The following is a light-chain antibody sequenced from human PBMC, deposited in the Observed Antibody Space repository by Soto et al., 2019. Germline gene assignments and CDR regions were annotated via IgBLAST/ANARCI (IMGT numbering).Light chain of an antibody. V-gene: IGKV1-5*01. CDR2: DAA. J-gene: IGKJ2*01. CDR3: QQYNIGYT. Sequence: IQMTQSPSTLSASVGDRVTITCRASQSLNKWVAWFQQKSGRAPKLLIYDAATLQSGVPSRFSGTGSGTDFSLTISSLQAEDFATYYCQQYNIGYTFGQGTRLDIK. CDR1: QSLNKW.